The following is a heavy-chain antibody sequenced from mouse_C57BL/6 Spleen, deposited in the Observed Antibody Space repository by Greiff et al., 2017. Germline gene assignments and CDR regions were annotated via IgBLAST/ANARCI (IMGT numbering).Heavy chain of an antibody. CDR3: ARGTGTAWCAG. CDR2: ISDGGSFT. Sequence: EVQRVESGGGLVKPGGSLKLSCAASGFTFSSYAMSWVRQTPEKGPEWVAIISDGGSFTYHPDNVKGRFTISRDNGKNSQYLQMSQMKSEGTTVYYCARGTGTAWCAGWGQGNLGSVSA. CDR1: GFTFSSYA. V-gene: IGHV5-4*01. D-gene: IGHD4-1*01. J-gene: IGHJ3*01.